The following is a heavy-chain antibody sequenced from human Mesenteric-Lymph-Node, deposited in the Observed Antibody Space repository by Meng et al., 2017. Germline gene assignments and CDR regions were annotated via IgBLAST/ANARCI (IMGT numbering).Heavy chain of an antibody. CDR2: IYYSGST. V-gene: IGHV4-59*08. Sequence: QVTLPESGPGLVKPSETLSLTCTVSGGSISSYYWSWIRQPPGKGLEWIGHIYYSGSTNYNPSLKSRVTISVDTSKNQFSLKLSSVTATDTAVYYCARQSGYFDYWGQGTLVTVSS. D-gene: IGHD3-10*01. J-gene: IGHJ4*02. CDR1: GGSISSYY. CDR3: ARQSGYFDY.